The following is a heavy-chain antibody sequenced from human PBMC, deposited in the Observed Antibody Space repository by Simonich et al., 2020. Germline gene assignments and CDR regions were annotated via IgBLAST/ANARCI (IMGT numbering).Heavy chain of an antibody. Sequence: QLQLQESGPGLVKPSETLSLTCTVSGGSIISSSYYWCWIRQPPGTGVAWIGRIDYSGSTYYNPSLKSRVTISVDTSKNQFSLKLSSVTAADTAVYYCARHAGFAFDIWGQGTMVTVSS. V-gene: IGHV4-39*01. J-gene: IGHJ3*02. CDR1: GGSIISSSYY. CDR2: IDYSGST. D-gene: IGHD6-13*01. CDR3: ARHAGFAFDI.